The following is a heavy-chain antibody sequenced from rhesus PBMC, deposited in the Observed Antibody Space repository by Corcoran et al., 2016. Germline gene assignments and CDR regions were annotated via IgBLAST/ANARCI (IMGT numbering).Heavy chain of an antibody. J-gene: IGHJ4*01. CDR3: ARWLVAPAMGDY. D-gene: IGHD4-4*01. V-gene: IGHV4-127*01. CDR2: IGGSSGST. CDR1: GYSISSGYG. Sequence: QVQLQESGPAVVKPSETLSLTCAVSGYSISSGYGWSWIRQPPGKGLEWIGYIGGSSGSTNYNPSLKSRVTISKDTSKNQFSLKLSSVTAADTAVYYCARWLVAPAMGDYWGQGVLVTVSS.